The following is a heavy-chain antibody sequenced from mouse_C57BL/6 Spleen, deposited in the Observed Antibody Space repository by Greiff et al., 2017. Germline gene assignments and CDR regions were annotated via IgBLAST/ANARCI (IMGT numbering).Heavy chain of an antibody. V-gene: IGHV1-54*01. Sequence: VQLQQSGAELVRPGTSVKVSCKASGYAFTNDLIEWVKQRPGQGLEWIGVINPGSGGTNYNEKFKGKATLTADKSSSTAYMQLSSLTSEDSAVYFCARYDYDHYYAMDYWGQGTSVTVSS. D-gene: IGHD2-4*01. CDR1: GYAFTNDL. CDR3: ARYDYDHYYAMDY. J-gene: IGHJ4*01. CDR2: INPGSGGT.